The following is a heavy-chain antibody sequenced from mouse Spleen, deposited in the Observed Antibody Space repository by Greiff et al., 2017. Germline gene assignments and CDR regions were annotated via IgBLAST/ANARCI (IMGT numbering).Heavy chain of an antibody. Sequence: VQLQQSGPELVKPGASVKISCKASGYAFSSSWMNWVKQRPGKGLEWIGRIYPGDGDTNYNGKFKGKATLTADKSSSTAYMQLSSLTSEDSAVYFCANTGTSRYYFDYWGQGTTLTVSS. V-gene: IGHV1-82*01. CDR3: ANTGTSRYYFDY. D-gene: IGHD4-1*01. CDR1: GYAFSSSW. J-gene: IGHJ2*01. CDR2: IYPGDGDT.